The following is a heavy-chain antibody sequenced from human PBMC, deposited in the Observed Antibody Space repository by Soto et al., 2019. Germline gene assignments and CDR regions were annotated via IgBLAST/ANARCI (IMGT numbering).Heavy chain of an antibody. V-gene: IGHV3-33*01. CDR3: ARPPKEGVSLDY. CDR2: IWYDGSNK. Sequence: GGSLRLSCAASGFTFSSYGMHWVRQAPGKGLEWVAVIWYDGSNKYYVDSVKGRFTISRDNSKNTLYLQMNSLRAEDTAVYYCARPPKEGVSLDYWGQGTLVTVSS. CDR1: GFTFSSYG. D-gene: IGHD6-13*01. J-gene: IGHJ4*02.